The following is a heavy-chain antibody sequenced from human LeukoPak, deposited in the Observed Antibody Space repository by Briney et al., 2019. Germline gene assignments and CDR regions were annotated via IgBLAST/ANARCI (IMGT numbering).Heavy chain of an antibody. CDR2: ISAYNGNT. Sequence: GSVKVSCKASGYTFTSYGISWVRQAPGQGREWMGWISAYNGNTNYAQKLQGRVTMTTDTSTSTAYMELRSLRSEDTAVYYCARFYDSSGYYYVDYWGQGTLVTVSS. CDR1: GYTFTSYG. J-gene: IGHJ4*02. V-gene: IGHV1-18*04. CDR3: ARFYDSSGYYYVDY. D-gene: IGHD3-22*01.